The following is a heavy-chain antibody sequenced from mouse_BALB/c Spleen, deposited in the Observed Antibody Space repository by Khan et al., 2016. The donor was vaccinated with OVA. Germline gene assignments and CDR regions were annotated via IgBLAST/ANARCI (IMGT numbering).Heavy chain of an antibody. CDR1: GFTFSSFG. J-gene: IGHJ4*01. Sequence: EVQRVESGGALVKPGGSLKLSCAAAGFTFSSFGMSWVRQTPDKRLEWVATISSGGSYPYYPDSVKGRFTLSRDNAKNPLYLQMSSLRSEDTAMYYCARQYCHSPMDYWGQGTSVTVSS. V-gene: IGHV5-6*01. CDR2: ISSGGSYP. CDR3: ARQYCHSPMDY.